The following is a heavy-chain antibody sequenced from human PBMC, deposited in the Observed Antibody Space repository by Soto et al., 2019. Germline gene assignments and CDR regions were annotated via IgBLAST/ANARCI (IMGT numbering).Heavy chain of an antibody. CDR3: ARAPYSNGWYRFDL. CDR1: GFTFSGYW. CDR2: IKHDGRVQ. Sequence: HLVESGGGLVQPGGSLRLSCEGSGFTFSGYWMSWVRQPPGKGLEWVADIKHDGRVQYYVDSVKGRFTISRDNAKKLMYLQMNGLRAEDTAVYYCARAPYSNGWYRFDLWGQGTLVTVSS. D-gene: IGHD4-4*01. J-gene: IGHJ4*02. V-gene: IGHV3-7*03.